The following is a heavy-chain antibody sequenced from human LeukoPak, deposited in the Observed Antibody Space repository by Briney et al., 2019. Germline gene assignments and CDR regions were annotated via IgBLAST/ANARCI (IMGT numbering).Heavy chain of an antibody. CDR2: IKSDGIST. J-gene: IGHJ5*02. CDR3: ARDLGQYYDTSDNWFDP. D-gene: IGHD3-22*01. CDR1: GFTFSSYV. V-gene: IGHV3-74*01. Sequence: PGGTLRLSCAASGFTFSSYVMTWVRQAPGKGLVWVSRIKSDGISTIYADSVKGRFTISRDNAKNTLYLQINSLRAEDTAVYYCARDLGQYYDTSDNWFDPWGQGTLVTVSS.